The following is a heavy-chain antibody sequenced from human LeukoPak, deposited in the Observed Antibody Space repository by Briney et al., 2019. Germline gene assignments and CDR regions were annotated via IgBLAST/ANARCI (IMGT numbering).Heavy chain of an antibody. Sequence: GGSLRLSCSASGFTFSTYEMNWVRQAPGKGLEWISYISSNGKTIYYSDSVKGRFTISRDNAKNSLYLQLNSLRAEETAVYYCAALWSFDYWGQGTLVSVSS. D-gene: IGHD2-21*01. CDR2: ISSNGKTI. V-gene: IGHV3-48*03. J-gene: IGHJ4*02. CDR1: GFTFSTYE. CDR3: AALWSFDY.